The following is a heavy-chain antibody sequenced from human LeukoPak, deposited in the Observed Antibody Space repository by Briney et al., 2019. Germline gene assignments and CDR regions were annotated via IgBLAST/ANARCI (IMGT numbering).Heavy chain of an antibody. CDR1: GFTFSSYS. CDR3: ARDRIAVAAVDP. Sequence: LGGSLRLSRAASGFTFSSYSMNWVRQAPGKGLEWVSSISSSSSYIYYADSVKGRFTISRDNAKNSLYLQMNSLRAEDTAVYYCARDRIAVAAVDPWGQGTLVTVSS. J-gene: IGHJ5*02. CDR2: ISSSSSYI. V-gene: IGHV3-21*01. D-gene: IGHD6-19*01.